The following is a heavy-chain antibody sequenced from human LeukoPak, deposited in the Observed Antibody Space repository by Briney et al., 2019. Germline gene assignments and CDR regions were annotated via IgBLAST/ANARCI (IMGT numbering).Heavy chain of an antibody. CDR2: IYYSGST. CDR3: ARARAFYDYVWGGPGRYFDY. V-gene: IGHV4-61*01. J-gene: IGHJ4*02. CDR1: GYSISSGYY. D-gene: IGHD3-16*01. Sequence: PSETLSLTCTVSGYSISSGYYWGWIRQPPGKGLEWIGYIYYSGSTNYNPSLKSRVTISVDTSKNQFSLKLSSVTAADTAVYYCARARAFYDYVWGGPGRYFDYWGQGTLVTVSS.